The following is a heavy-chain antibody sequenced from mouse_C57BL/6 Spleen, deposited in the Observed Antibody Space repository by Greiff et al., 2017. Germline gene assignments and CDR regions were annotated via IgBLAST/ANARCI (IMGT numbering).Heavy chain of an antibody. CDR2: IYPGDGDT. V-gene: IGHV1-82*01. CDR1: GYAFSSSW. Sequence: QVQLKQSGPELVKPGASVKISCKASGYAFSSSWMNWVKQRPGKGLEWIGRIYPGDGDTNYNGKFKGKATLTADKSSSTAYMQLSSLTSEDSAVYFCATNWDGFYAMDYWGQGTSVTVSS. D-gene: IGHD4-1*01. J-gene: IGHJ4*01. CDR3: ATNWDGFYAMDY.